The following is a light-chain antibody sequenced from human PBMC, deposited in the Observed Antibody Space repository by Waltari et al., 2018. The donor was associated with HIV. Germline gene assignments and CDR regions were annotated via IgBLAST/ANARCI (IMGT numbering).Light chain of an antibody. CDR1: SSDVGSYNL. CDR2: EGS. CDR3: CSYAGSSTRRPYV. V-gene: IGLV2-23*01. J-gene: IGLJ1*01. Sequence: QSALTQPAPVSGSPGQSITISCTGTSSDVGSYNLVSWYQQHPGKAPKVMIYEGSKRPSGVSNRFSGSKSGNTASLTISGLQAEDEADYYCCSYAGSSTRRPYVFGTGTKVTVL.